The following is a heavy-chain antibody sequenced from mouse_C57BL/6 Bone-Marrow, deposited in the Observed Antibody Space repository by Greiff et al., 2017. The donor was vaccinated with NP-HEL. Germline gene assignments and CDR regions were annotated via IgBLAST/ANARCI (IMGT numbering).Heavy chain of an antibody. CDR2: ISRGGSYT. J-gene: IGHJ3*01. V-gene: IGHV5-6*01. D-gene: IGHD3-2*02. CDR3: ARHRSAGYSVAY. Sequence: EVKVVESGGDLVKPGGSLKLSCAASGFPFSSSGMSWVRPTPAKRLECVATISRGGSYTSYPDHVKGRFTISRDNAKKTLYLQRSSLKSEDTAMYYCARHRSAGYSVAYWGQGTLVTVSA. CDR1: GFPFSSSG.